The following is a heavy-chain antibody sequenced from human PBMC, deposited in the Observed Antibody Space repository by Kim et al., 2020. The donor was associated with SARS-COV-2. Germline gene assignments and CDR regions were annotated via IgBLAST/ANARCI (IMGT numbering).Heavy chain of an antibody. Sequence: GGSLRLSCAASGFIFRDYAMHWVRQAPGKGLEWVAVISYDGGNKYYADSVKGRITISRDNSKNTLYLQVNSLRAEETAMYYCAKDIVVVPAAIYGMDVWG. CDR1: GFIFRDYA. J-gene: IGHJ6*01. CDR3: AKDIVVVPAAIYGMDV. D-gene: IGHD2-2*01. CDR2: ISYDGGNK. V-gene: IGHV3-30*18.